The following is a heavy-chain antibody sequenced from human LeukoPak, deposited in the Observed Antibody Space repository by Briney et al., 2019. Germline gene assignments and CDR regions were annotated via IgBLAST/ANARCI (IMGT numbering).Heavy chain of an antibody. CDR3: ARAANGMATFYDY. D-gene: IGHD5-24*01. CDR2: IYYSGST. CDR1: GVSISSYY. J-gene: IGHJ4*02. Sequence: KTSETLSLTCTVSGVSISSYYWSWIRQPPGKGLEWIGYIYYSGSTNYNPSLKSRVTISVDTSKNQFSLKLSSVTAADTAVYYCARAANGMATFYDYWGQGTLVTVSS. V-gene: IGHV4-59*01.